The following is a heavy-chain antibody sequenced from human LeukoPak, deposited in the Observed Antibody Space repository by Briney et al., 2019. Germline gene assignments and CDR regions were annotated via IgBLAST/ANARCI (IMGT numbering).Heavy chain of an antibody. V-gene: IGHV1-2*02. CDR3: ARGKVTMVRGVSPFDY. D-gene: IGHD3-10*01. CDR2: INPNSGGT. CDR1: GYTFTGYY. J-gene: IGHJ4*02. Sequence: ASVKVSCKASGYTFTGYYMHWVRQAPGQGLEWMGWINPNSGGTNYAQKFQGRVTMTRDTSISTAYMELSGLRSDDTAVYYCARGKVTMVRGVSPFDYWGQGTLVTVSS.